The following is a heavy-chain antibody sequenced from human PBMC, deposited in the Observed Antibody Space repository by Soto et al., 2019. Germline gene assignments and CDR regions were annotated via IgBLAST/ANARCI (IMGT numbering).Heavy chain of an antibody. CDR2: IYYSGST. CDR1: GGSISSYY. Sequence: SETLSLTCTVSGGSISSYYWSWIRQPPGKGLEWIGYIYYSGSTNYNPSLKSRVTISVDTSKNQFSLKLSSVTAADTAVYYCARDTWEEIRYSGSYYAFDIWGQGTMVTVSS. V-gene: IGHV4-59*01. CDR3: ARDTWEEIRYSGSYYAFDI. J-gene: IGHJ3*02. D-gene: IGHD1-26*01.